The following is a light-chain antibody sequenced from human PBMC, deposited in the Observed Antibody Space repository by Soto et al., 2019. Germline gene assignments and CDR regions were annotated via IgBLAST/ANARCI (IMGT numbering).Light chain of an antibody. CDR2: AAS. CDR1: QSVSSY. Sequence: EIVLTQSPATLSLSPGERATLSCRASQSVSSYLAWYQQKPGQAPRLLIYAASYRATGIPARFSGSGSGTDFTLTISRLEPEDFAVYYCQQRSNWPSFGGGTKVEIK. CDR3: QQRSNWPS. J-gene: IGKJ4*01. V-gene: IGKV3-11*01.